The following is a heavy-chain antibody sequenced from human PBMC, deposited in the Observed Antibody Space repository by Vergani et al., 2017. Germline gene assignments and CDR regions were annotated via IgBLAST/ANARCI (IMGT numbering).Heavy chain of an antibody. D-gene: IGHD3-16*02. CDR3: ARGNDDYVWGSYRLIDY. CDR1: GFTFSSYG. Sequence: QVQLVESGGGVVQPGRSLRLSCAASGFTFSSYGMHWVRQAPGKGLEWVAVISYDGSNKYYADSVKGRFTISRDNSKNTLYLQMNSLRAEDTAVYYCARGNDDYVWGSYRLIDYWGQGTLVTVSS. V-gene: IGHV3-30*03. J-gene: IGHJ4*02. CDR2: ISYDGSNK.